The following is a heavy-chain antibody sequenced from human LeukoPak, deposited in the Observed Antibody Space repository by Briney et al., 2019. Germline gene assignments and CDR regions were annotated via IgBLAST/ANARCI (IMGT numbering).Heavy chain of an antibody. CDR3: AKDIVLMVYAIECNLDY. CDR2: ISGSGGST. J-gene: IGHJ4*02. Sequence: PGGSLRLSCAASGFTFRGDAMSWGRPAPGKGLEWVSAISGSGGSTYYADSVKGRFTISRDNSKNTLYLQMNSLRAEDTAVYYCAKDIVLMVYAIECNLDYWGQGTLVTVSS. V-gene: IGHV3-23*01. CDR1: GFTFRGDA. D-gene: IGHD2-8*01.